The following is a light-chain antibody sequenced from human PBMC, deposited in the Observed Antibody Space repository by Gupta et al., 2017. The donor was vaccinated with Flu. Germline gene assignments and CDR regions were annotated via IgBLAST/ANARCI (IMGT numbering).Light chain of an antibody. CDR1: QSISTY. CDR2: AAS. CDR3: QQSYSTPTWT. J-gene: IGKJ1*01. V-gene: IGKV1-39*01. Sequence: DIQMTQSPSSLSASVGDRVTITCRASQSISTYLNWYQQKPGKAPNLLIYAASSLQSGVPSRCSGSGSGTDFTLTISSLQPEDFATYSCQQSYSTPTWTFGQGTKVEIK.